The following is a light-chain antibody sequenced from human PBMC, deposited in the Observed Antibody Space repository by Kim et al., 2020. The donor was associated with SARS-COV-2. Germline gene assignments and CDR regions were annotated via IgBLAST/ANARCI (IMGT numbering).Light chain of an antibody. J-gene: IGKJ1*01. V-gene: IGKV1-5*01. Sequence: SASVGDKVTITCRASQSISGGVAWYQQKPGKAPKLRIYDASSLESGVPSRFSGSGSGTDFTLIVSSLQPDDFATYYCQQYSNRWTFGQGTKVDIK. CDR1: QSISGG. CDR3: QQYSNRWT. CDR2: DAS.